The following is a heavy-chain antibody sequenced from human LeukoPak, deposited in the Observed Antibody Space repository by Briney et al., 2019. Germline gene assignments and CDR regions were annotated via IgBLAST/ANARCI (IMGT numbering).Heavy chain of an antibody. CDR1: GYTFTTYV. Sequence: ASVKVSCKASGYTFTTYVISWVRQAAGQGLEWVGWMSPTSGNTGFTQKFQGRVTLTRSTSISTAYMELSSLRSEDTAIYYCAISRGYWGQGTLVTVSS. V-gene: IGHV1-8*01. CDR3: AISRGY. J-gene: IGHJ4*02. CDR2: MSPTSGNT. D-gene: IGHD3-10*01.